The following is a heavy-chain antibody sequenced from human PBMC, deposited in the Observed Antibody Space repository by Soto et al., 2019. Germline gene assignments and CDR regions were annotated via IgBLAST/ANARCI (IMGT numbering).Heavy chain of an antibody. CDR1: GYSFTSYW. Sequence: PGESLKISCKGSGYSFTSYWVGWVRQMPGKGLEWMGIIYPGDSNTRYSPSFQGQVTISADKSIGTAYLQWSSLKASDTAMYYCARQGYSSAYSALDYWGHGTLVTVSS. J-gene: IGHJ4*01. CDR3: ARQGYSSAYSALDY. D-gene: IGHD6-19*01. V-gene: IGHV5-51*01. CDR2: IYPGDSNT.